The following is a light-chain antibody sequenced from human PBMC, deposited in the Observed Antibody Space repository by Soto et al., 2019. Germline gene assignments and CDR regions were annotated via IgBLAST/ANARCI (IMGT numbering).Light chain of an antibody. CDR1: QSVNSR. J-gene: IGKJ4*01. Sequence: EIVLTQSPGTLSLSPGERATLSCRASQSVNSRLAWYQQKPGQPPRIIIYDESTRATGIPDRLSGSQSGTELNLTISRLLSEDFAVYSCQKYNNWPLTFGGGTKVDIK. CDR2: DES. CDR3: QKYNNWPLT. V-gene: IGKV3D-15*01.